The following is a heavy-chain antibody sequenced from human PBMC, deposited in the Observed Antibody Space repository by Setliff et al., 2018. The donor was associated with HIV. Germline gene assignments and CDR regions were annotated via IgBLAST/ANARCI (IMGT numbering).Heavy chain of an antibody. D-gene: IGHD5-12*01. J-gene: IGHJ4*02. CDR3: ARAPLEYSGYDYLRYFDY. CDR1: GGTFSSYA. CDR2: IIPIFGTA. Sequence: GASVKVSCKASGGTFSSYAISWVRQAPGQGLEWMGGIIPIFGTANYAQKFQGRVTITTDESTSTAYMELSSLRSEDTAVYYCARAPLEYSGYDYLRYFDYWGQGTLVTVSS. V-gene: IGHV1-69*05.